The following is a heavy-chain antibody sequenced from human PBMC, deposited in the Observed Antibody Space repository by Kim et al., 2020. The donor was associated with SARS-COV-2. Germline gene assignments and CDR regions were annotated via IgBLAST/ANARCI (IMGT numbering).Heavy chain of an antibody. CDR3: ARDGPKNLGAFDI. V-gene: IGHV1-18*01. Sequence: YAQKLQGRATMTTDTSTSTAYMELRSLRSDDTAVYYCARDGPKNLGAFDIWGQGTMVTVSS. D-gene: IGHD1-7*01. J-gene: IGHJ3*02.